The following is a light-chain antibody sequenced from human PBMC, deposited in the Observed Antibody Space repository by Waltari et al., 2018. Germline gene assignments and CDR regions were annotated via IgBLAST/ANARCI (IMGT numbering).Light chain of an antibody. CDR3: MQATHWPYT. CDR2: KVS. V-gene: IGKV2-30*01. J-gene: IGKJ2*01. CDR1: QSLGFSDGNIY. Sequence: DAVMTQSPLSLPVTLGQPASSAGRSSQSLGFSDGNIYLNWFQQRPGQSPRRLIYKVSNRDSGVPDRFSGSGSGTDFTLKISRVEAEDVGGVYYCMQATHWPYTFGQGTKLEIK.